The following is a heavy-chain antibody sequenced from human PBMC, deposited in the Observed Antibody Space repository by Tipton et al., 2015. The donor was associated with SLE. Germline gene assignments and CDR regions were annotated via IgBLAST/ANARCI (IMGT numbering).Heavy chain of an antibody. CDR2: IWHDGSNK. V-gene: IGHV3-33*01. CDR1: GFTFSSYG. D-gene: IGHD3-22*01. CDR3: ARDNQYNASSGYPSRDFDY. Sequence: SLRLSCAASGFTFSSYGMHWVRQAPGKGLEWVAVIWHDGSNKYYADSVKGRFTISRDNSKITLYLQMNSVRAEDTAVYYCARDNQYNASSGYPSRDFDYWGQGALVTVSS. J-gene: IGHJ4*02.